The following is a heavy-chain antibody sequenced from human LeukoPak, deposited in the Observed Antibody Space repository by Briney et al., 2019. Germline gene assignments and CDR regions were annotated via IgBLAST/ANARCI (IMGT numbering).Heavy chain of an antibody. V-gene: IGHV3-21*01. CDR1: GYTFSSYS. D-gene: IGHD3-22*01. CDR3: VRLRRNSDTSGFYYYYDF. Sequence: PGGSLRLSCLASGYTFSSYSINWVRQAPGKGLEWVSSISVRSNYIYYADSVRGRFRISRDDARDSLYLQMNSLRAEDTAVYYCVRLRRNSDTSGFYYYYDFWGQGTLDTVSS. CDR2: ISVRSNYI. J-gene: IGHJ4*02.